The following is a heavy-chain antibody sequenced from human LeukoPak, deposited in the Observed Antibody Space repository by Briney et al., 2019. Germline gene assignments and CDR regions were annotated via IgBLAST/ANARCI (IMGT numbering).Heavy chain of an antibody. J-gene: IGHJ3*02. CDR2: ISGSGGST. V-gene: IGHV3-23*01. Sequence: SGGSLRLSCAASGFTFSSYAMSWVRQAPGKGLEWVSTISGSGGSTYYADSVKGRFTISRDNSKNTLYLQMNSLRAEDTAVYYCARDMGATPLGSNAFDIWGQGTMVTVSS. D-gene: IGHD1-26*01. CDR1: GFTFSSYA. CDR3: ARDMGATPLGSNAFDI.